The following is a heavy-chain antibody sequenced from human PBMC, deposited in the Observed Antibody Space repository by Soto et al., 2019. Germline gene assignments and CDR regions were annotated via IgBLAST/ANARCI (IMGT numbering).Heavy chain of an antibody. CDR1: GFTFSSYS. D-gene: IGHD3-3*01. CDR3: ARDDDDFWSGPTLYNWFDP. J-gene: IGHJ5*02. Sequence: EVQLVESGGGLVQPGGSLRLSCAASGFTFSSYSMNWVRQAPGKGLEWVSYISSSSSTIYYADSVKGRFTISRDNAKNSLYLQMNSLRAEDTAVYYCARDDDDFWSGPTLYNWFDPWGQGTLVTVSS. CDR2: ISSSSSTI. V-gene: IGHV3-48*01.